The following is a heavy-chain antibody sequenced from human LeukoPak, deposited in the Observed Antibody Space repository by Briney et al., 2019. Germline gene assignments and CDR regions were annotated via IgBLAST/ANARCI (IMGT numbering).Heavy chain of an antibody. D-gene: IGHD3-3*01. CDR3: ARELYYDFWSGYTYYFDY. CDR1: GGSFSGYS. Sequence: PSETLSLTCAVYGGSFSGYSWSWIRQPPGKGLEWIGEINHSGSTNYNPSLKSRVTISVDTSKNQFSLKLSSVTAADTAVYYCARELYYDFWSGYTYYFDYWGQGTLVTVSS. J-gene: IGHJ4*02. CDR2: INHSGST. V-gene: IGHV4-34*01.